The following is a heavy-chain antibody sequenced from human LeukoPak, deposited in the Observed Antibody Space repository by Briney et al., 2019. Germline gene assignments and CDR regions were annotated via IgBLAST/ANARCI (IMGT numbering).Heavy chain of an antibody. J-gene: IGHJ6*02. CDR3: ARVVVVPAATTSYYYGMDV. CDR1: GYTFTNFG. V-gene: IGHV1-18*01. Sequence: ASVKVSCKASGYTFTNFGISWVRQAPGQGLEWMGWISAYNGNTIYAQKLQGRVTMTTDTSTSTAYMELRSLRSDDTAVYYCARVVVVPAATTSYYYGMDVWGQGTTVTVSS. D-gene: IGHD2-2*01. CDR2: ISAYNGNT.